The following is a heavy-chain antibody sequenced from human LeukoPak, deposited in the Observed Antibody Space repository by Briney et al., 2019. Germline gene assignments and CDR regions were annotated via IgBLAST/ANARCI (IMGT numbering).Heavy chain of an antibody. D-gene: IGHD3-16*02. J-gene: IGHJ6*03. CDR2: IYTSGST. Sequence: SETLSLTCTVSGGSISSYYWSWIRQPAGKGLEWIGRIYTSGSTNYNPSLKSRVTMSVDTSKNQFSLKLSSVTAADTAVYYCARESMYYDYIWGSYRSDHYYMDVWGKGTTVTVSS. CDR1: GGSISSYY. V-gene: IGHV4-4*07. CDR3: ARESMYYDYIWGSYRSDHYYMDV.